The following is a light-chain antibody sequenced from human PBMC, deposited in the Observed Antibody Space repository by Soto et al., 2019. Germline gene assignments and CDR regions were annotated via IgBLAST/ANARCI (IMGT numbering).Light chain of an antibody. J-gene: IGKJ1*01. CDR2: KAS. Sequence: DIQMTQSPSTQSASVGDRVTITSRVSQSISSWLAWYQQKPGKAPKLLIYKASSLESGVPSRFSGSGSGTEFTLTISSLQPDDFATYYCQQYNSYSRTFGQGTKVEIK. V-gene: IGKV1-5*03. CDR1: QSISSW. CDR3: QQYNSYSRT.